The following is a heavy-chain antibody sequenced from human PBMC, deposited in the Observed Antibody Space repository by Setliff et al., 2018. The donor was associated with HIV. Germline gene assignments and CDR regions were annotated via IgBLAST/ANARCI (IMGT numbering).Heavy chain of an antibody. CDR1: GGTFSSYA. D-gene: IGHD5-18*01. Sequence: SVKVSCKASGGTFSSYAISWVRQAPGQGLEWMGGIIPIFGTANYAQKFQGRVTITTDESTSTAYMELSSLRSEDTAVYYCATGGYSYGWGYYFDYWGQGTLVTVS. V-gene: IGHV1-69*05. J-gene: IGHJ4*02. CDR3: ATGGYSYGWGYYFDY. CDR2: IIPIFGTA.